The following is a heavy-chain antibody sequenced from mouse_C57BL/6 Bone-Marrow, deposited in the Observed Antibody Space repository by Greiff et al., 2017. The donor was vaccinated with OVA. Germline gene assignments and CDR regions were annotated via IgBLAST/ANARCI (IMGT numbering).Heavy chain of an antibody. J-gene: IGHJ1*03. CDR1: GFTFSSYA. V-gene: IGHV5-4*01. CDR3: ARAPYDYDVNGYFDV. CDR2: ISDGGSYT. Sequence: EVQLVESGGGLVKPGGSLKLSCAASGFTFSSYAMSWVRQTPEKRLEWVATISDGGSYTYYPDNVKGRFTISRDNAKNNLYLQMSHLKSEDTAMYYCARAPYDYDVNGYFDVWGTGTTVTVSS. D-gene: IGHD2-4*01.